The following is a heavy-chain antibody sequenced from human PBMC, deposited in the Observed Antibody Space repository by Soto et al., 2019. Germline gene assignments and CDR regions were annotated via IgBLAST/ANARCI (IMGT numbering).Heavy chain of an antibody. Sequence: HVQLQESGPGLVKPSQTLSLTCTVSGGSISSGGYYWSWIRQHPGKGLEWIGYIYYSGSTYYNPPLKSRFTIAVDTSKNRFSLQMSSVTAADTAVYYCARVIQGSGRYYDDFDFWGRGTMVTVSS. D-gene: IGHD3-10*01. CDR2: IYYSGST. V-gene: IGHV4-31*03. J-gene: IGHJ3*01. CDR1: GGSISSGGYY. CDR3: ARVIQGSGRYYDDFDF.